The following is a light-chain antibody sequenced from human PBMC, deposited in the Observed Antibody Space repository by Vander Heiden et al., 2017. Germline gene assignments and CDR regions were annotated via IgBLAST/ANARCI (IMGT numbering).Light chain of an antibody. Sequence: DIHMSQSPYTLSAPVGDRVTITCRASQSISSWLAWYQQKPGKAPKLLIYDASSLESGVPSRFSGSGSGTEFTLTISSLQPDDFATYYCQQYNSYSPFTFGQGTRLEIK. V-gene: IGKV1-5*01. CDR3: QQYNSYSPFT. J-gene: IGKJ5*01. CDR2: DAS. CDR1: QSISSW.